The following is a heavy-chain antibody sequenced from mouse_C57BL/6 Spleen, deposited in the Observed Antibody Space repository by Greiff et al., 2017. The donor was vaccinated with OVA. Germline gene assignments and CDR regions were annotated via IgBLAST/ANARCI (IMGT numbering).Heavy chain of an antibody. J-gene: IGHJ4*01. V-gene: IGHV1-72*01. Sequence: QVQLQQPGAELVKPGASVKLSCKASGYTFTSYWMHWVKQRPGRGLEWIGRIDPNSGGTKCNEKFKSKATLTVDKPSSTAYMQLSSLTSEDSAVYYCARCITTVVATYYYAMDYWGQGTSVTVSS. CDR2: IDPNSGGT. D-gene: IGHD1-1*01. CDR3: ARCITTVVATYYYAMDY. CDR1: GYTFTSYW.